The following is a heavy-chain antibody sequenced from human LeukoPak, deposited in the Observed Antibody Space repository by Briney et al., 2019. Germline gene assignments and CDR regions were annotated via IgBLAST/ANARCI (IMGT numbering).Heavy chain of an antibody. CDR1: GFSFGSYA. J-gene: IGHJ3*02. V-gene: IGHV3-23*01. CDR3: AKAKTMTHDAFDI. CDR2: ISGSGGNT. Sequence: GGSLRLSCAASGFSFGSYAMSWVRQAPGKGLEWVSAISGSGGNTYYADSVKGRFTISRDNSKNTLYLQMNSLRAEDTAVYYCAKAKTMTHDAFDIWGQGTMVTVSS. D-gene: IGHD3-22*01.